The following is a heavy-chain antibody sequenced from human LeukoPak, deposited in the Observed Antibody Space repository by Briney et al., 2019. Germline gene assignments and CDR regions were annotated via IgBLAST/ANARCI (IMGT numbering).Heavy chain of an antibody. J-gene: IGHJ6*03. CDR1: GDSVSSNTAA. CDR2: TYYRSKWFY. CDR3: ARDVSGTDYFYYMDV. V-gene: IGHV6-1*01. Sequence: SQTLSLTCAISGDSVSSNTAAWSWLRQSPSRGLEWLGRTYYRSKWFYDYAASVKSRITINPDTSKNQFSLQLYSVTPDDTAMYYCARDVSGTDYFYYMDVWGKGTTDTVSS. D-gene: IGHD6-19*01.